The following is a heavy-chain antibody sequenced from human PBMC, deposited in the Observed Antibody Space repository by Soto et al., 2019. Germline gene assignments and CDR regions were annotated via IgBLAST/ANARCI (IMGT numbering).Heavy chain of an antibody. CDR1: GFTFSSYW. Sequence: EVQLVESGGGLVQPGGSLRLSCAASGFTFSSYWIHWVRQAPGKGLVWVSRIGSDGSPTRYAASVKGPFTISRGNAKNTLYLQMSRQIAEDTAGYYWAIGRFYGDYFYFDYWGQGTLVTVSS. D-gene: IGHD4-17*01. V-gene: IGHV3-74*01. CDR3: AIGRFYGDYFYFDY. CDR2: IGSDGSPT. J-gene: IGHJ4*02.